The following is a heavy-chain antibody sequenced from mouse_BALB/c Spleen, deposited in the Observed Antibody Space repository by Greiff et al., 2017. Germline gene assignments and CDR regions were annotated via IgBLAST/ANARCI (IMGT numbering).Heavy chain of an antibody. Sequence: EVKLMESGGGLVQPGGSLKLSCAASGFTFSSYTMSWVRQTPEKRLEWVAYISNGGGSTYYPDTVKGRFTISRDNAKNTLYLQMSSLKSEDTAMYYCARQSTMITTGFAYWGQGTLVTVSA. CDR1: GFTFSSYT. CDR3: ARQSTMITTGFAY. J-gene: IGHJ3*01. CDR2: ISNGGGST. V-gene: IGHV5-12-2*01. D-gene: IGHD2-4*01.